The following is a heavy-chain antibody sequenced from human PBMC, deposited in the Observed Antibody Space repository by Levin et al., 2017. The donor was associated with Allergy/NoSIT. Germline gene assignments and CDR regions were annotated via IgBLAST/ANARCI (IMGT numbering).Heavy chain of an antibody. CDR1: GFTFSNYP. Sequence: GESLKISCTASGFTFSNYPMSWVRQTPGKGLEWVSAIGASSGTTYYADSVKGRFTISKDYSKDILYLQMNSLRAEATAVYYCARHLGAAGREYDYWGRGTLVTVSS. J-gene: IGHJ4*02. CDR2: IGASSGTT. CDR3: ARHLGAAGREYDY. V-gene: IGHV3-23*01. D-gene: IGHD6-13*01.